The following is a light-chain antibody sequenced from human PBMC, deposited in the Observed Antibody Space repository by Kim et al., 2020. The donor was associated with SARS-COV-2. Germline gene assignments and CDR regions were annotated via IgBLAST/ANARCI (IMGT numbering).Light chain of an antibody. CDR1: STDVGAYDY. Sequence: GQSVTISCSGGSTDVGAYDYVAWYQQQSGKAPKLMIYDVTKRPSGVPDRFSGSKAGNTASLTISGLQAEDEADYYCCSYTGRYSYVFGTGTKVTVL. CDR3: CSYTGRYSYV. CDR2: DVT. V-gene: IGLV2-11*01. J-gene: IGLJ1*01.